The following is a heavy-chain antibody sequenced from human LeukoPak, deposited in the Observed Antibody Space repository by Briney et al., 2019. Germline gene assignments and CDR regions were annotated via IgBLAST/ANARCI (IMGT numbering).Heavy chain of an antibody. CDR3: ARDLGGSGSYQAFDI. CDR1: GFTFSSYS. Sequence: GGSLRLSCAASGFTFSSYSMNWVRQAPGKGLEWVSSISSSSSYIYYADSVKGRFTISRDNAKNSLYLQMSSLRAEDTAVYYCARDLGGSGSYQAFDIWGQGTMVTVSS. J-gene: IGHJ3*02. D-gene: IGHD3-10*01. V-gene: IGHV3-21*01. CDR2: ISSSSSYI.